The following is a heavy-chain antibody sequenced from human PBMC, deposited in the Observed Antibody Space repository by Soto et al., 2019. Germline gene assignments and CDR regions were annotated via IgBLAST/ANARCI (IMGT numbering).Heavy chain of an antibody. V-gene: IGHV3-7*01. D-gene: IGHD6-6*01. Sequence: GGSLRLSCAASGFTFSSYWMSWVRQAPGKGLEWVANIKQDGSEKYYVDSVKGRFTISRDNAKNSLYLQMNSLRAEDTAVYYCARDSIAARPWGGPDSPYYMDVWGKGTTVTVSS. J-gene: IGHJ6*03. CDR2: IKQDGSEK. CDR3: ARDSIAARPWGGPDSPYYMDV. CDR1: GFTFSSYW.